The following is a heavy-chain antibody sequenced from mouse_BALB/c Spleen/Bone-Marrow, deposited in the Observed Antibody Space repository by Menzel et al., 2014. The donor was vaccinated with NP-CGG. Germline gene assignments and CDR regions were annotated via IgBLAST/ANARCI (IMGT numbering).Heavy chain of an antibody. CDR3: ALYYDYDIGY. D-gene: IGHD2-4*01. J-gene: IGHJ2*01. CDR1: GFYIKDTY. Sequence: VQLQQPGAELVKPGASVKLSCTASGFYIKDTYMHWVKQRPEQGLEWIGRIDPANGNTKYDPKFQGKATITADTSSNSAYLQLSSLTSEDAAVYYCALYYDYDIGYWGQGTTLTVSS. CDR2: IDPANGNT. V-gene: IGHV14-3*02.